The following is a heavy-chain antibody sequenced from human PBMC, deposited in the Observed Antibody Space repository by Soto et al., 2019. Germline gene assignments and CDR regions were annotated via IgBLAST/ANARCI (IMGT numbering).Heavy chain of an antibody. CDR2: IIPIFGTA. Sequence: GASVKVSCKASGGTFSSYAISWVRQAPGQGLEWMGGIIPIFGTANYAQKFQGRVTITADESTSTAYMELSSLRSEDTAVYYCASSANIEQQPSPGDYWGQGTLVTVSS. CDR1: GGTFSSYA. D-gene: IGHD6-13*01. V-gene: IGHV1-69*13. CDR3: ASSANIEQQPSPGDY. J-gene: IGHJ4*02.